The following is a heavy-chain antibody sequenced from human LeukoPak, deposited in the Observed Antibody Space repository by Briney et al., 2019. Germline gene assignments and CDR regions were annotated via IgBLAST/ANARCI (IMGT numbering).Heavy chain of an antibody. V-gene: IGHV3-33*01. CDR2: IWYDGSNK. CDR1: GFTFSSYG. J-gene: IGHJ4*02. CDR3: AREDYDILTGYYILDY. Sequence: GSLILSCAASGFTFSSYGMHWVRPAPGKGLEWVAVIWYDGSNKYDADSVKGRFTISRDNSKNTLYLQMNSLRAEDTAVYYCAREDYDILTGYYILDYWGQGTLVTVSS. D-gene: IGHD3-9*01.